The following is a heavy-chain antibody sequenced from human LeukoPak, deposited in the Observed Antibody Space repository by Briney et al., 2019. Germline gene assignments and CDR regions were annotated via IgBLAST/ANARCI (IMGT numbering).Heavy chain of an antibody. CDR1: GGSISSYY. V-gene: IGHV4-4*07. D-gene: IGHD5-24*01. Sequence: RPSETLSLTCSVSGGSISSYYWSWVRQSAGRGLEWIGRIYTSESTMHNPPLKSRVTMSVDTSKNQLSLKLSSVTAADTAVYYCARLGEERDGYNYLDYWGQGTLVTVSS. J-gene: IGHJ4*02. CDR3: ARLGEERDGYNYLDY. CDR2: IYTSEST.